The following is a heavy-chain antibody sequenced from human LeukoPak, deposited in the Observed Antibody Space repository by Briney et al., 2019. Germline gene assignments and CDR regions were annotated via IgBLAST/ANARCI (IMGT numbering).Heavy chain of an antibody. V-gene: IGHV4-34*01. CDR3: ARGALPYYDILTGYHTGPTHFDY. CDR1: GWSFSGYS. J-gene: IGHJ4*02. CDR2: INCSGGS. D-gene: IGHD3-9*01. Sequence: SETLSLTCAVYGWSFSGYSWSWIRQPPGKGLEWIGEINCSGGSNYNPSFKRRITISVDTSKNQFSLKLSSVTAADTAVYYCARGALPYYDILTGYHTGPTHFDYWGQGTLVTVSS.